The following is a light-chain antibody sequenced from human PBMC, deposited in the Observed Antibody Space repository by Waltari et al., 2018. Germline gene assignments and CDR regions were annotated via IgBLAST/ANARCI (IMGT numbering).Light chain of an antibody. J-gene: IGKJ4*01. V-gene: IGKV3-11*01. CDR3: QQRINWPRLT. Sequence: DIVLPQSPVTLSLSPRETATLSCRASQSVSSYLAWYQQKPGQAPRLLIYDASNRATGIPPRFSGSGSGTDLTLTINSLEPEDFAVYYCQQRINWPRLTFGGGTKVEIK. CDR1: QSVSSY. CDR2: DAS.